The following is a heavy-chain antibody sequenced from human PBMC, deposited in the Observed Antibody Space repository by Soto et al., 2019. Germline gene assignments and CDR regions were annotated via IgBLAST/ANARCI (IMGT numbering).Heavy chain of an antibody. J-gene: IGHJ4*02. V-gene: IGHV3-23*01. D-gene: IGHD2-2*01. CDR1: GFTFSTYT. CDR3: AKARCSTTNCYVPDY. Sequence: GGSLRLSCAASGFTFSTYTMSWVRQAPGKGLEWVSVIGGGGSSPSYVDSVQGRFTISRDNYKNTLFLQMNSLRAEDTAMYYCAKARCSTTNCYVPDYWGQGTLVTVS. CDR2: IGGGGSSP.